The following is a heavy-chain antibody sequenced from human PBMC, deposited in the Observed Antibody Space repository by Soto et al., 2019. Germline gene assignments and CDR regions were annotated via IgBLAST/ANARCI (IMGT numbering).Heavy chain of an antibody. V-gene: IGHV3-48*02. Sequence: EVQLVESGGGLVQPGGSLRLSCAASGFTFSTYNINWVRQAPGKGLERVSYISASSSTIYYADSVKGRFTISRDNAKNSLYLQMNSLRDEDTALYYCARNDTPTTLYSSNWNPIDYWGQGTLVTVSS. CDR1: GFTFSTYN. J-gene: IGHJ4*02. CDR2: ISASSSTI. D-gene: IGHD6-13*01. CDR3: ARNDTPTTLYSSNWNPIDY.